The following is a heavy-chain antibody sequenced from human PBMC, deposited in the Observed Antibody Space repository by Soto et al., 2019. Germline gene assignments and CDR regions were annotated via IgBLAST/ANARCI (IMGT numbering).Heavy chain of an antibody. CDR1: GGSFSGYY. J-gene: IGHJ4*02. D-gene: IGHD2-2*01. CDR2: INHSGST. CDR3: ARAGLPAAITYYFDY. Sequence: SETLSLTCAVYGGSFSGYYWSWIRQPPGKGLEWIGEINHSGSTNYNPSLKSRVTISVDTSKNQFSLKLSSVTAADTAVYYCARAGLPAAITYYFDYWGQGTLVTVSS. V-gene: IGHV4-34*01.